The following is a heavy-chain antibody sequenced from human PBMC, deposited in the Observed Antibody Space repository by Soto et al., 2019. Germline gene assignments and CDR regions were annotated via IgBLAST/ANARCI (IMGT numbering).Heavy chain of an antibody. CDR2: IYYSGST. D-gene: IGHD4-17*01. J-gene: IGHJ4*02. V-gene: IGHV4-39*01. CDR1: GGSISSSSYY. CDR3: ATMTYGYFDY. Sequence: SEILSLTCTVSGGSISSSSYYWGWIRQPPGKGLEWIGSIYYSGSTYYNPSLKSRVTISVDTSKNQFSLKLSSVTAADTAVYYCATMTYGYFDYWGQGTLVTVSS.